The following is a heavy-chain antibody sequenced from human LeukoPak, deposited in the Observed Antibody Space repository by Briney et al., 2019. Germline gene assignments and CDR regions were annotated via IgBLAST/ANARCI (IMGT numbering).Heavy chain of an antibody. CDR2: IYYSGST. D-gene: IGHD4-23*01. Sequence: PSETLSLTCTVTGGSISSYYWSWIRQPPGKGLEWIGYIYYSGSTNYNPSLKSRITISVDTSKNQFSLKLSSVTAADTAVYFCARGRGVTDYWGQGTLVTVSS. CDR3: ARGRGVTDY. V-gene: IGHV4-59*01. J-gene: IGHJ4*02. CDR1: GGSISSYY.